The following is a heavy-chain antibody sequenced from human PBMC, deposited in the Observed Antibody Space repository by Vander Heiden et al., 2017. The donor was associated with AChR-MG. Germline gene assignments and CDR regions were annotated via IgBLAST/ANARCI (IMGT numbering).Heavy chain of an antibody. CDR3: AKAASITIFGVVIGDFDY. CDR2: ISGSGGST. V-gene: IGHV3-23*01. D-gene: IGHD3-3*01. CDR1: GFTFSSYA. J-gene: IGHJ4*02. Sequence: EVQLLESGGGLVQPGGSLRLSCAASGFTFSSYAMSWVRQAPGKGLEWVSAISGSGGSTYYADSVKGRFTISRDNSKNTLYLQMNSLRAEDTAVYYCAKAASITIFGVVIGDFDYWGQGTLVTVSS.